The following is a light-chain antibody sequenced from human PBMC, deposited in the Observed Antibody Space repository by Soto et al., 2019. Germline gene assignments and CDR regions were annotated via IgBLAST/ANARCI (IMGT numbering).Light chain of an antibody. Sequence: DIQMTQSPSSLSASVGDIVTISCLASQSISSYLNWYQQKPGKAPKLLIYAASSLQSGVPSRFSGSGSGTDFTLTISSLQPEDFATYYCQQSYSTLGKCGQGTKVDIK. CDR1: QSISSY. V-gene: IGKV1-39*01. CDR2: AAS. J-gene: IGKJ1*01. CDR3: QQSYSTLGK.